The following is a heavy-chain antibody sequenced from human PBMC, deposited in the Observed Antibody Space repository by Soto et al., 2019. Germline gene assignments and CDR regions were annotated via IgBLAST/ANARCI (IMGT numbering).Heavy chain of an antibody. D-gene: IGHD6-13*01. CDR3: AGDHSSSWHYCYGLDV. V-gene: IGHV4-31*03. CDR2: IYYSGST. CDR1: GGSISSGGYY. Sequence: QVQLQESGPGLVKPSQTLSLTCTVSGGSISSGGYYWSWIRQHPGKGLEWIGYIYYSGSTYYNPSLKSRVTTSVDTSKNKFSLKLSSVTAADTAVYYCAGDHSSSWHYCYGLDVWGQGNTVTVSS. J-gene: IGHJ6*02.